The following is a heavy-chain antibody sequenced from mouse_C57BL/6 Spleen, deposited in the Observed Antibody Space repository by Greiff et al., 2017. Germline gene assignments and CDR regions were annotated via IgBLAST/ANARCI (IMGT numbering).Heavy chain of an antibody. CDR1: GYTFTDYN. CDR2: INPNNGGT. J-gene: IGHJ4*01. V-gene: IGHV1-22*01. D-gene: IGHD2-3*01. Sequence: EVQLVESGPELVKPGASVKMSCKASGYTFTDYNMHWVKQSHGKSLEWIGYINPNNGGTSYNQKFKGKATLTVNKSSSTAYMELRSLTSEDSAVYYCARVWLLPTSYYAMDYWGQGTSVTVSS. CDR3: ARVWLLPTSYYAMDY.